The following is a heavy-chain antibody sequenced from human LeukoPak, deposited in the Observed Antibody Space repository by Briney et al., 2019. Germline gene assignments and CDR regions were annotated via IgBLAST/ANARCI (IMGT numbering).Heavy chain of an antibody. D-gene: IGHD6-13*01. V-gene: IGHV3-15*01. J-gene: IGHJ4*02. CDR2: IKSKTDGGTT. CDR3: TTDPRYSGSRYRPTY. CDR1: GFTFSNAW. Sequence: GGSLRLSCAASGFTFSNAWMSWVRQAPGKGLEWVGRIKSKTDGGTTDYAAPVKGRFTISRDDSKNTLYLQMDSLKTEDTAVYYCTTDPRYSGSRYRPTYWGQGTLVTVSS.